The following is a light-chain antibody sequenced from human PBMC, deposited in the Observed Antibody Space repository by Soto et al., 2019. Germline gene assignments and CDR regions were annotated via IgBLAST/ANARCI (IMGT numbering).Light chain of an antibody. V-gene: IGKV3-15*01. J-gene: IGKJ4*01. CDR1: QNVFNN. CDR2: GAS. Sequence: EIVVTQSPVTLSVSPGETATLSCRASQNVFNNLAWYQVKPGQAPRLLIYGASTRATGIPVRFSGSGSGTDFTLTIPSLQSEDFAVYYCQQYNQWLTFGGGKKVEIK. CDR3: QQYNQWLT.